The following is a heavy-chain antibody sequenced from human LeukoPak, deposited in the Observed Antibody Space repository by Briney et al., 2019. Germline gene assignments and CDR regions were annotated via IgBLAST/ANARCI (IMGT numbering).Heavy chain of an antibody. Sequence: GGSLRLSCAASGFTFSSYGMHWVRQAPGKGLEWVAFIRYDGSNKYYADSVKGRFTISRDNSKNTLYLQMNSLRAEDTAVYYCAKGLLWFGELTDFDYWGQGTLVTVSS. J-gene: IGHJ4*02. CDR2: IRYDGSNK. CDR1: GFTFSSYG. D-gene: IGHD3-10*01. V-gene: IGHV3-30*02. CDR3: AKGLLWFGELTDFDY.